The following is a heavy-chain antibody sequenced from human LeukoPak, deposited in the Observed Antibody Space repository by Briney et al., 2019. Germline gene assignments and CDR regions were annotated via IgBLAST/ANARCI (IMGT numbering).Heavy chain of an antibody. CDR3: ARDGSSWYSPFDY. V-gene: IGHV4-39*07. D-gene: IGHD6-13*01. J-gene: IGHJ4*02. CDR2: IYYSGST. Sequence: SETLSLTCTVSGGSISSSSYYWGWIRQPPGKGLEWIGSIYYSGSTYYNPSLKSRVTISVDTSKNQFSLKLSSVTAADTAVYYCARDGSSWYSPFDYWGQGTLVTVSS. CDR1: GGSISSSSYY.